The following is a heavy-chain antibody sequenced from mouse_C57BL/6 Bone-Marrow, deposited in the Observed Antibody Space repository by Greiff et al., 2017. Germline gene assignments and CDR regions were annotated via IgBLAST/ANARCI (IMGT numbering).Heavy chain of an antibody. V-gene: IGHV1-54*01. CDR2: INPGSGGT. CDR3: ARLIYYDYDYFDY. CDR1: GYAFTNYL. Sequence: QVQLKESGAELVRPGTSVKVSCKASGYAFTNYLIEWVKQRPGQGLEWIGVINPGSGGTNYNEKFKGKATLTADKSSSTAYMQRSSLTSEDSAVYFCARLIYYDYDYFDYWGQGTTLTVSS. J-gene: IGHJ2*01. D-gene: IGHD2-4*01.